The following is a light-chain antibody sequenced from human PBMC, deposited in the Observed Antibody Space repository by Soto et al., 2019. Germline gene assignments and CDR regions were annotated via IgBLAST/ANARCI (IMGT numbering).Light chain of an antibody. CDR2: DDD. CDR1: SSNIGSNA. Sequence: QSVLTQPPSLSAAPGQKVLISCSGSSSNIGSNAVSSYQHVPRTAPNLLIYDDDERHSGIPDRFSGSKSGTSSTLGITGLQTGDEADYYCAAWDRSMTTHVFGTGTKLTVL. V-gene: IGLV1-51*01. J-gene: IGLJ1*01. CDR3: AAWDRSMTTHV.